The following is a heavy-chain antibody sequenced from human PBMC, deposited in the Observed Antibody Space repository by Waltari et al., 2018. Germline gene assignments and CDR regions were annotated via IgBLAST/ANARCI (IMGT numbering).Heavy chain of an antibody. Sequence: EVQLVESGGGLVQPGGSLRLSCAPSGSTFISYWMHWVRQAPGKGLVWVSRINSAGSTTTYTDSVKGRFTISRDNAKNTLYLQMNSLRAEDTAVYYCARVAVTTPWYFDLWGRGTLVTVSS. D-gene: IGHD2-21*02. CDR3: ARVAVTTPWYFDL. V-gene: IGHV3-74*01. CDR1: GSTFISYW. CDR2: INSAGSTT. J-gene: IGHJ2*01.